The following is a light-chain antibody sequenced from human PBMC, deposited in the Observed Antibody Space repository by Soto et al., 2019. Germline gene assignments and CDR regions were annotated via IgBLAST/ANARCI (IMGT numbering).Light chain of an antibody. V-gene: IGKV1-5*01. J-gene: IGKJ4*01. CDR1: QDVSSW. CDR2: DAS. CDR3: QQYKTYSLT. Sequence: DFQITQSPSPLSPSVGDSVTITRLASQDVSSWLAWYQQKPGKAPKLLIYDASSLESGVPPRFSGSGSGTEFTLTISSLQPEDFATYHCQQYKTYSLTFGGGTKVDIK.